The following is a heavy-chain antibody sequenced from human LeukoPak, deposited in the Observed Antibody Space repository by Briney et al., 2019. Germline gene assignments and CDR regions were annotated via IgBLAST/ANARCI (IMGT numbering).Heavy chain of an antibody. V-gene: IGHV3-48*02. CDR1: GFTFSSYS. D-gene: IGHD2-15*01. J-gene: IGHJ4*02. CDR2: IRSSSSTI. CDR3: ARDCSGGSCYYRGYFDY. Sequence: GGSLRLSCAASGFTFSSYSMNWVRRAAGKGLEWGSYIRSSSSTIYYADSVKGRFSISRDNAKKSLYLQMNSLRDEDTAVYYCARDCSGGSCYYRGYFDYWGQGTLVTVSS.